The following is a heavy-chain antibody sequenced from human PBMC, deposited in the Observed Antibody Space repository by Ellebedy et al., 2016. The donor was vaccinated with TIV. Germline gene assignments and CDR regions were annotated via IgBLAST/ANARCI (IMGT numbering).Heavy chain of an antibody. CDR3: AGGARPDDFDY. D-gene: IGHD6-6*01. CDR1: GYTFTSYY. CDR2: INPSGGST. Sequence: AASVKVSCKASGYTFTSYYMHWVRQAPGQGLEWMGIINPSGGSTSYAQKFQGRVTMTRDTSISTAYMELSRLRSDDTAVYYCAGGARPDDFDYWGQGTLVTVSS. V-gene: IGHV1-46*01. J-gene: IGHJ4*02.